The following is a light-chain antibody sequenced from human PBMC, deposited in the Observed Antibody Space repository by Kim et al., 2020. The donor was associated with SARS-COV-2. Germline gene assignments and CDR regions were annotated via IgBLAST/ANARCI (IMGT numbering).Light chain of an antibody. CDR1: EGISNW. Sequence: DIQMTQSPSSVSASVGDRVTITCRASEGISNWLAWYQQKPGKAPNLLIYVASTLESGVPSRFSGSGSGTDFTLTINSLQPEDFATYYCQQAYSFPITFGQGTRLEIK. J-gene: IGKJ5*01. CDR2: VAS. V-gene: IGKV1-12*01. CDR3: QQAYSFPIT.